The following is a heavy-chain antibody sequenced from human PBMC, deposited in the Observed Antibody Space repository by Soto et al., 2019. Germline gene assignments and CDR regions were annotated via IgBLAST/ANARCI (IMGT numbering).Heavy chain of an antibody. CDR3: ARSDKLRFLEWSEGYYYGMDV. D-gene: IGHD3-3*01. V-gene: IGHV3-48*03. CDR2: ISSSGSTI. J-gene: IGHJ6*02. CDR1: GFTFSSYE. Sequence: GGSLRLSCAASGFTFSSYEMNWVRPAPGKGLEWVSYISSSGSTIYYADSVKGRFTISRDNAKNSLYLQMNSLRAEDTAVYYCARSDKLRFLEWSEGYYYGMDVWGQGTTVTVSS.